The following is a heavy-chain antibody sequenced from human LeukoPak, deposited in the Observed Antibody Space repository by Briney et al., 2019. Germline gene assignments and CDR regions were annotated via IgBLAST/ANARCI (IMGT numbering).Heavy chain of an antibody. CDR3: ARDPGGYSSGGELDV. V-gene: IGHV3-21*01. CDR2: ISSSSSYI. Sequence: GGSLRLSCAASGFTFSSYTMNWVRRAPGKGLEWVSSISSSSSYIYYADSVKGRFTISRDNAKNSLYLQMNSLRAEDMAVYYCARDPGGYSSGGELDVWGKGTTVTVSS. D-gene: IGHD6-19*01. CDR1: GFTFSSYT. J-gene: IGHJ6*04.